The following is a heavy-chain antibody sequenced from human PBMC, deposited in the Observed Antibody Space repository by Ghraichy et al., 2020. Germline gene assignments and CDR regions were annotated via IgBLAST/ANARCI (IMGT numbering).Heavy chain of an antibody. Sequence: SETLSLTCTVSGGSISSGGYYWSWIRQHPGKGLEWIGYIYYSGSTYYNPSLKSRVTISVDTSKNQFSLKLSSVTAADTAVYYCARAVLHYYDSSGYPALPDYWGQGTLVTVSS. CDR2: IYYSGST. V-gene: IGHV4-31*03. CDR1: GGSISSGGYY. CDR3: ARAVLHYYDSSGYPALPDY. J-gene: IGHJ4*02. D-gene: IGHD3-22*01.